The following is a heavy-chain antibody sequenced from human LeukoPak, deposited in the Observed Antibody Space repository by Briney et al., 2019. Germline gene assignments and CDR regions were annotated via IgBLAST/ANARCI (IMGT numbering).Heavy chain of an antibody. CDR2: ISSSSSYI. CDR1: GFTFSSYS. J-gene: IGHJ6*02. CDR3: AKNLYCGGGSCYPSALGMDV. V-gene: IGHV3-21*04. D-gene: IGHD2-15*01. Sequence: GGSLRLSCAASGFTFSSYSMNWVRQAPGKGLEWVSSISSSSSYIYYADSVKGRFTISRDNAKNSLYLQMNSLRAEDTAVYYCAKNLYCGGGSCYPSALGMDVWGQGTTVTVSS.